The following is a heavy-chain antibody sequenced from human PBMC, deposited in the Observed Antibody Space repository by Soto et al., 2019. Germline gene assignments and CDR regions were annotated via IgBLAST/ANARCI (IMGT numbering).Heavy chain of an antibody. D-gene: IGHD1-1*01. Sequence: GSSFTFSFPSSFSPFPSYYIYFFLPSPVPFLSFLFFLPPPPCPSFYAQKFQVRFTMTSDTSISTAHMELSSLRSEDTAVYYCARRAETNGWNGFGADKYYFDFWGQGTLVTVSS. CDR2: LPPPPCPS. CDR1: FSPFPSYY. CDR3: ARRAETNGWNGFGADKYYFDF. J-gene: IGHJ4*02. V-gene: IGHV1-8*01.